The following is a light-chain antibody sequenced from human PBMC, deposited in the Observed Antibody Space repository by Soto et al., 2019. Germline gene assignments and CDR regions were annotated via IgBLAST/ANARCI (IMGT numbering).Light chain of an antibody. V-gene: IGLV2-23*02. Sequence: QSVLSQPASVSXSPGQSITISCTGTSSDVGSYNLVSWYQQHPGKAPKLMIYEVSKRPSGVSNRFSGSKSGNTASLTISGLQAEDEADYYCCSYAGSTFYVFGTGTKSPS. J-gene: IGLJ1*01. CDR3: CSYAGSTFYV. CDR1: SSDVGSYNL. CDR2: EVS.